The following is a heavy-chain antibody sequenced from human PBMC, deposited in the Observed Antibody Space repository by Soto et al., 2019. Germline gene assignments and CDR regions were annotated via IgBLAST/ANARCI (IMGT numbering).Heavy chain of an antibody. Sequence: EVQLLESGGGLVQPGGSLRVSCAASGFTFSSYAMSWVRQAPGKGLEWVSGISGSGDNTYYADSVKGRFTISRDNSKNTLYGQMNSLRVEDTALYYCAKGVDIVVPVGWFDPWGQGTLVTVSS. CDR3: AKGVDIVVPVGWFDP. CDR1: GFTFSSYA. CDR2: ISGSGDNT. D-gene: IGHD2-15*01. V-gene: IGHV3-23*01. J-gene: IGHJ5*02.